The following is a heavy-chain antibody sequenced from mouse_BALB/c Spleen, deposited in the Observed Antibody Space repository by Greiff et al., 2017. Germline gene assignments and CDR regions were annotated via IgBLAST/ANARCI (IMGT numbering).Heavy chain of an antibody. J-gene: IGHJ3*01. CDR2: ISSGGST. CDR1: GFTFSSYA. CDR3: ARYYGSSYPFAY. D-gene: IGHD1-1*01. Sequence: EVQVVESGGGLVKPGGSLKLSCAASGFTFSSYAMSWVRQTPEKRLEWVASISSGGSTYYPDSVKGRFTISRDNARNILYLQMSSLRSEDTAMYYCARYYGSSYPFAYWGQGTLVTVSA. V-gene: IGHV5-6-5*01.